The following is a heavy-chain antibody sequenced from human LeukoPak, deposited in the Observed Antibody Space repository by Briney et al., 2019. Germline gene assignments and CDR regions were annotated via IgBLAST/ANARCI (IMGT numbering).Heavy chain of an antibody. V-gene: IGHV3-23*01. D-gene: IGHD2-2*01. CDR1: GFSFNSYA. CDR3: AKTLPCSTTSCFYYFYYGMDV. J-gene: IGHJ6*02. CDR2: ISGSGSST. Sequence: GGSLRLSCAASGFSFNSYAMSWVRQAPEKGLEWVSAISGSGSSTYYADSVKGRSTIARDNSKNTLFLQMNSLTAEDTAVYYCAKTLPCSTTSCFYYFYYGMDVWGQGTTVTVSS.